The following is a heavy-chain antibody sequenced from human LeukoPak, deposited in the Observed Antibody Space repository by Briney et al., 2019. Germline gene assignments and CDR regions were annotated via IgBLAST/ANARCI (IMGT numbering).Heavy chain of an antibody. Sequence: GGSLRLSCAASGFTFSSYAMSWVRQAPGKGLEWVSAISASGASTFYADSVKGRFTTSRDDYKSTVFLQMNSVRAEDTAVYYCANNCNLDHWGQGNRVTVSS. V-gene: IGHV3-23*01. CDR3: ANNCNLDH. D-gene: IGHD1-20*01. CDR1: GFTFSSYA. CDR2: ISASGAST. J-gene: IGHJ4*02.